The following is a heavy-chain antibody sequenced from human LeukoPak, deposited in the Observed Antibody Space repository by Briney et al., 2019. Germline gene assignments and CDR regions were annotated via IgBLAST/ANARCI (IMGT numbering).Heavy chain of an antibody. CDR3: ARDGHRMYYYESSVYRFDY. V-gene: IGHV1-18*01. D-gene: IGHD3-22*01. J-gene: IGHJ4*02. CDR2: ISGYNGNT. CDR1: GYTFTSYG. Sequence: ASVKVSCKASGYTFTSYGISWVRQAPGQGLEWMGWISGYNGNTNYAQKFQGRDTMTRDTSTSTAYMELRSLRSDDTAVYYCARDGHRMYYYESSVYRFDYWGQGTLVTVSS.